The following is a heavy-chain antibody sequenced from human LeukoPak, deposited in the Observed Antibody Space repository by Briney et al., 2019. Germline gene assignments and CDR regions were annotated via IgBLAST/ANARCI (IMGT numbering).Heavy chain of an antibody. CDR1: GFTVTNTY. Sequence: PGGSLRLSCAASGFTVTNTYMSWVRQAPGKGLEWVSIIYNDGKTYFADSVKGRFTISRDNSKNTLYLQMNSLRAEDTAVYYCAKDALYGDYAGYFDYWGQGTLVTVSS. J-gene: IGHJ4*02. CDR2: IYNDGKT. D-gene: IGHD4-17*01. CDR3: AKDALYGDYAGYFDY. V-gene: IGHV3-66*02.